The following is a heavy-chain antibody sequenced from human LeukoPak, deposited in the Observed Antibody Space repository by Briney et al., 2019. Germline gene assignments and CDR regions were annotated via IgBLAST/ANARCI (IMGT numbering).Heavy chain of an antibody. CDR3: ARGSGIHAWNLQH. D-gene: IGHD1-1*01. CDR1: DDSISDYY. V-gene: IGHV4-59*01. Sequence: PSETLSLTCSVSDDSISDYYWCWIRQPPGRGPERIGYTRYGGTTSQNPSLKSRVTMSVDTSKNRLSLRLTSVTAADTAVYYCARGSGIHAWNLQHWGQGILVTVSS. J-gene: IGHJ1*01. CDR2: TRYGGTT.